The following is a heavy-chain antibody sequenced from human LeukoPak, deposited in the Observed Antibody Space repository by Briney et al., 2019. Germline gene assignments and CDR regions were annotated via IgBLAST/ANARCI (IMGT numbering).Heavy chain of an antibody. D-gene: IGHD2-8*01. CDR2: ISSSSSTI. J-gene: IGHJ6*02. V-gene: IGHV3-48*01. Sequence: GGSLRLSCAASGFTFSSYSMNWVRQAPGKGLEWVSYISSSSSTIYYADSVKGRFTISRDNAKNSLYLQMNSLRAEDTAVYYCARDRHCANGVCHNSAGMDVWGQGTTVTVSS. CDR3: ARDRHCANGVCHNSAGMDV. CDR1: GFTFSSYS.